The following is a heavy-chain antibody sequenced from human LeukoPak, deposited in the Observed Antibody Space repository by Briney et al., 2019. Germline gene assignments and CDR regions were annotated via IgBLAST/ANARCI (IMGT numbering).Heavy chain of an antibody. V-gene: IGHV3-7*01. D-gene: IGHD4/OR15-4a*01. Sequence: GGSLRLSCEASGFTFSSYWMGWVRQAPGKGLEWVDNIKEDGSEKNYVDSVKGRFTVSRDNAKNSVYLYMNSLRAEDTAVYYCARGGASRMAFWGQGTLVTVSS. J-gene: IGHJ4*02. CDR1: GFTFSSYW. CDR2: IKEDGSEK. CDR3: ARGGASRMAF.